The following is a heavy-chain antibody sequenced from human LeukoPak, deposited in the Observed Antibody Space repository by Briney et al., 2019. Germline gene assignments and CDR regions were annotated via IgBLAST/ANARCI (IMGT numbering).Heavy chain of an antibody. D-gene: IGHD6-19*01. J-gene: IGHJ4*02. V-gene: IGHV1-18*01. CDR1: GYTFTSYG. CDR3: ARDGVGHMAGTGETDY. Sequence: GASVKVSCKASGYTFTSYGISWVRQAPGQGLEWMGWISGYNGNTNYAQKLQGRVTMTTGTSTSTAYMELRSLRSDDTAVYYCARDGVGHMAGTGETDYWGQGTLVTVSS. CDR2: ISGYNGNT.